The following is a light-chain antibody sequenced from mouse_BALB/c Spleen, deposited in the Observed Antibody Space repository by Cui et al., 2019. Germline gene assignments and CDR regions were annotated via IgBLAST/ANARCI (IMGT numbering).Light chain of an antibody. Sequence: QIVLTQSPALMSASPGEKVTMTCSASTSVSYMDWYQQKPRSSTKPWIYLTSNLASGVPARFSGSGSGSSYSLTISSMEAEDAATYYCQQWSSNPLTFGAGTKLELK. CDR1: TSVSY. CDR2: LTS. J-gene: IGKJ5*01. V-gene: IGKV4-68*01. CDR3: QQWSSNPLT.